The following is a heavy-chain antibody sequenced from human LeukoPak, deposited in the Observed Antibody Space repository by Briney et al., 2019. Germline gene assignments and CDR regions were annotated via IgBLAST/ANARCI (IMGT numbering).Heavy chain of an antibody. CDR1: GYTFTGYY. D-gene: IGHD6-13*01. J-gene: IGHJ3*02. CDR2: INPNSGGT. Sequence: GASVKVSCKASGYTFTGYYMHWVRQAPGQGLEWMGWINPNSGGTNYAQKLQGRVTMTTDTSTSTAYMELRSLRSDDTAVYYCTRVLPYPGIAAAGPDAFDIWGQGTMVTVSS. V-gene: IGHV1-2*02. CDR3: TRVLPYPGIAAAGPDAFDI.